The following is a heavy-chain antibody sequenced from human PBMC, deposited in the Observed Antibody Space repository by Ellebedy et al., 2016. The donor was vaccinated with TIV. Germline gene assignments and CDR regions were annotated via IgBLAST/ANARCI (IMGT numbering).Heavy chain of an antibody. D-gene: IGHD3-10*01. CDR2: ISSDGSNK. CDR1: GFTFRSHG. V-gene: IGHV3-30*03. Sequence: GESLKISCVASGFTFRSHGIYWVRQAPGKGLEWMAVISSDGSNKYYADSVKGRFTISRDNSKNTLYLQMNSLRTDDMAVYYCARGGSSGSSDYWGQGTLVTVSS. CDR3: ARGGSSGSSDY. J-gene: IGHJ4*02.